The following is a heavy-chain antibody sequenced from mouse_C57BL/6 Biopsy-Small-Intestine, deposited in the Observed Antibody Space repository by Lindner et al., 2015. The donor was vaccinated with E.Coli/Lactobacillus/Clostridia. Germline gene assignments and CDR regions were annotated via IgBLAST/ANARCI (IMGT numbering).Heavy chain of an antibody. D-gene: IGHD1-1*01. J-gene: IGHJ1*03. CDR1: GYTFTRYW. Sequence: VQLQESGAELAKPGASVKLSCKASGYTFTRYWMYWVKQRPGQGLEWIGYINPNSGYTKYNQKFKDKATLTADKSSSKAYMQLSSLTSEDSAIYYCARSYYYGSSHWYLDVWGTGTTVIVSS. CDR2: INPNSGYT. CDR3: ARSYYYGSSHWYLDV. V-gene: IGHV1-7*01.